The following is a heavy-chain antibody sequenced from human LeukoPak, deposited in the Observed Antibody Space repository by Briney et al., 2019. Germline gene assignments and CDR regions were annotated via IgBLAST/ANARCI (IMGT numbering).Heavy chain of an antibody. CDR3: ATERITGTDY. D-gene: IGHD1-20*01. Sequence: PGGSLRLSCAASGFTFSSYEMNWVRQAPGKGLEWVSYISSSGSTIYYADSVKGRFTISRDNAKNSLYLQMNSLRAEDTAVYYCATERITGTDYWGQGTLVTVSS. J-gene: IGHJ4*02. V-gene: IGHV3-48*03. CDR1: GFTFSSYE. CDR2: ISSSGSTI.